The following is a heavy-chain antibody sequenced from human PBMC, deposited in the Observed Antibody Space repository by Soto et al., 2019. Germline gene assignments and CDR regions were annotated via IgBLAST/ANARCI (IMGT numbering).Heavy chain of an antibody. CDR3: VKDPTAGGTGTYYSY. D-gene: IGHD3-10*01. Sequence: QVQLVESRGGVVQPGRSLRLSCAGSGFTFNTYGMHWVRQAPGKGLEWVAVMSYDGRKEYYVDSVKGRFTISRENSKNTLYLQMNSLREEDTAVYYCVKDPTAGGTGTYYSYWGQGTLVTVSS. CDR1: GFTFNTYG. J-gene: IGHJ4*02. V-gene: IGHV3-30*18. CDR2: MSYDGRKE.